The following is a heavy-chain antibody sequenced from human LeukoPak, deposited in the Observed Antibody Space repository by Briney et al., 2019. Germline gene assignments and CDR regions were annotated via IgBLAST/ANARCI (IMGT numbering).Heavy chain of an antibody. CDR1: GFTFSSYE. D-gene: IGHD3-10*02. CDR2: ISSSGSTI. Sequence: GGSLRLSCAASGFTFSSYEMNWVRQAPGKGLEWVSYISSSGSTIYYADSVKGRFTISRDNAKNSLYLQMNSLRAEDTAVYYCAELGITMIGGVWGKGTTVTMSS. CDR3: AELGITMIGGV. V-gene: IGHV3-48*03. J-gene: IGHJ6*04.